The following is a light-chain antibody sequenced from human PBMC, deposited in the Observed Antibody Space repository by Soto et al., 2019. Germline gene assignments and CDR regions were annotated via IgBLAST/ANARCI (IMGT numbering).Light chain of an antibody. CDR3: GTWDSSLSAVV. J-gene: IGLJ2*01. CDR2: DNS. Sequence: QSVLTQPPSVSAAPGQKVTISCSGSSSNIGINFVFWYQQLPGTAPKLLIYDNSNRPSGIPDRFSGSKSGTSATLGITGLQTGDEADYYCGTWDSSLSAVVFGGGTKVTVL. CDR1: SSNIGINF. V-gene: IGLV1-51*01.